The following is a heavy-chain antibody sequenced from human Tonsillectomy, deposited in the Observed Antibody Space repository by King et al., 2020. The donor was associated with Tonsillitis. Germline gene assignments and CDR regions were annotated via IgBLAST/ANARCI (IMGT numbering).Heavy chain of an antibody. V-gene: IGHV3-23*04. CDR2: VGATGDIR. CDR3: AKRPAYSTTWYCFDS. Sequence: VQLVESGGGLVQPGGSLRLSCAASGFTFSSYAMSWVRQAPGKGLEWASTVGATGDIRYYADSVRGRFTISRDNSKNTLYLQMNSLRAEDTAVYYCAKRPAYSTTWYCFDSWGQGTLVTVSS. CDR1: GFTFSSYA. D-gene: IGHD2-2*01. J-gene: IGHJ4*02.